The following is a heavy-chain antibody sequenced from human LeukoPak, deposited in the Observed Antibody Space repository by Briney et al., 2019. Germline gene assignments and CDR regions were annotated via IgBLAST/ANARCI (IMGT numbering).Heavy chain of an antibody. CDR1: GLTFSSYA. J-gene: IGHJ6*03. D-gene: IGHD4-23*01. Sequence: GGSLRLSCAASGLTFSSYAMSWVRQAPGKGLEWVSAISGSGGSTYYADSVKGRFTISRDNSKNTLYLQMNSLRAEDTAVYYCAKARHGGNSDYYYYMDVWGKGTTVTVSS. CDR3: AKARHGGNSDYYYYMDV. V-gene: IGHV3-23*01. CDR2: ISGSGGST.